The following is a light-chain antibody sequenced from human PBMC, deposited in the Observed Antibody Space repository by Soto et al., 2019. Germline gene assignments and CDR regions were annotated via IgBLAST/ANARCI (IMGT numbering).Light chain of an antibody. CDR2: EVS. CDR1: SSDVGRYNY. Sequence: SVLNQPASVSGSPGQSITISCTGTSSDVGRYNYVSWYQQHPGKAPKLMISEVSNRPSGVSNRFSASKSGNTASLTSSGLQAEDEADYYCTAYTCSTTLVFGGGTKLTVL. CDR3: TAYTCSTTLV. J-gene: IGLJ2*01. V-gene: IGLV2-14*01.